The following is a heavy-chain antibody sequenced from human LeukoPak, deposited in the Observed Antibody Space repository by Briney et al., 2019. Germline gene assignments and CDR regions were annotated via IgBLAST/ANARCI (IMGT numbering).Heavy chain of an antibody. D-gene: IGHD3-22*01. CDR3: ARHPHYYFDNTAR. CDR2: MYYSENT. V-gene: IGHV4-39*01. J-gene: IGHJ4*02. CDR1: GDSLRTSNSY. Sequence: SETLALTCTVSGDSLRTSNSYWGWIPQPPGKGLEWIGSMYYSENTYYNTSLKSRVAISVDTSKNQWSLRLSCVTAADTAVYYCARHPHYYFDNTARWGQGNLVTVSS.